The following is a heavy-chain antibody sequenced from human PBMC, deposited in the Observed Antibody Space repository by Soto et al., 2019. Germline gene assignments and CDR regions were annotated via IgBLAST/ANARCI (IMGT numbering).Heavy chain of an antibody. J-gene: IGHJ6*02. D-gene: IGHD3-10*01. CDR1: GFTFSSYS. CDR2: ISSSSSYI. V-gene: IGHV3-21*01. Sequence: GGSLRLSCAASGFTFSSYSMNWVRQAPGKGLEWVSSISSSSSYIYYADSVKGRFTISRDNAKNSLYLQMNSLRAEDTAVYYCARDLPSTMVRGVIVGRENYGMDVWGQGTTVTVSS. CDR3: ARDLPSTMVRGVIVGRENYGMDV.